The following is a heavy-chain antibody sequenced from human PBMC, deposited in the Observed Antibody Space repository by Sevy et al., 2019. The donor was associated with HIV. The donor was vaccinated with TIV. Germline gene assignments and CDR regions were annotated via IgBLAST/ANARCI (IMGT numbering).Heavy chain of an antibody. CDR1: GFNFNTYT. V-gene: IGHV3-21*01. CDR2: ISRSSSYI. CDR3: ARGGEWFDT. J-gene: IGHJ5*02. Sequence: GGSLRLSCAASGFNFNTYTINWVRQAPGKGLEWVSSISRSSSYIYYAESVKGRFTISRDNAKNSLYLQMNSLSVDDTAVYYCARGGEWFDTWGQGTPVTVSS. D-gene: IGHD1-26*01.